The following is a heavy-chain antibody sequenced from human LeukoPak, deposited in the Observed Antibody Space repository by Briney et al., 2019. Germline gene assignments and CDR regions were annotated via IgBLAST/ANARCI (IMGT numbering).Heavy chain of an antibody. CDR2: IYYSGST. CDR1: GGSISSSSYY. D-gene: IGHD3-10*01. CDR3: ASLYYGSGSYYYWSPFDY. V-gene: IGHV4-39*01. J-gene: IGHJ4*02. Sequence: SETLSLTCTVSGGSISSSSYYWGWIRQPPGKGLEWIVSIYYSGSTHYNPSLKSRVTISVDTSKNQFSLKLSSVTAADTAVYYCASLYYGSGSYYYWSPFDYWGQGTLVTVSS.